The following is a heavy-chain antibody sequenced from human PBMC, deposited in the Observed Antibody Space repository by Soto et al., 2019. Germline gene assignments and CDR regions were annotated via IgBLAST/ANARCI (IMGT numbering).Heavy chain of an antibody. Sequence: EVQLVESGGGLVQPGGSLRLSCAASGFTFSSYWMHWVRQDPGKGLVWVSSIKTDGTATQYADSVKGRFTVSRDNAKNPLDVQMNSLRAEDTAVYYCAKDLSWGQCDYWGQGTLVTVSS. CDR2: IKTDGTAT. V-gene: IGHV3-74*03. CDR1: GFTFSSYW. CDR3: AKDLSWGQCDY. J-gene: IGHJ4*02. D-gene: IGHD3-16*01.